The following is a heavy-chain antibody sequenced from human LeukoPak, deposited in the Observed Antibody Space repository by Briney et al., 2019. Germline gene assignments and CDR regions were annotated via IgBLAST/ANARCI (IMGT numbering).Heavy chain of an antibody. Sequence: SETLSLTCAVYGGSFSGYYWSWIRQPPGKGLEWIGEINHSGSTNYNPSLKSRVTISVDTSKNQFSLKLSSVTAADTAVYYCARGHKTGTSYYYYYYYMDVWGKGTTVTVPS. CDR2: INHSGST. J-gene: IGHJ6*03. D-gene: IGHD1-1*01. CDR3: ARGHKTGTSYYYYYYYMDV. V-gene: IGHV4-34*01. CDR1: GGSFSGYY.